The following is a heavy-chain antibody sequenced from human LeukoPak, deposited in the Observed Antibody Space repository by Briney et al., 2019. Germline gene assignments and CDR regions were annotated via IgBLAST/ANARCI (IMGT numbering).Heavy chain of an antibody. Sequence: ASVKVSCKASGYTFTSYGISWVRQAPGQGLEWMGWISAYNGNTNYAQKLQGRVTMTTDTSTSTAYMELRSLRSDDTAVYYCARGDCSGGSCYSSYYYMDVWGKGTTVTVSS. V-gene: IGHV1-18*01. J-gene: IGHJ6*03. D-gene: IGHD2-15*01. CDR3: ARGDCSGGSCYSSYYYMDV. CDR2: ISAYNGNT. CDR1: GYTFTSYG.